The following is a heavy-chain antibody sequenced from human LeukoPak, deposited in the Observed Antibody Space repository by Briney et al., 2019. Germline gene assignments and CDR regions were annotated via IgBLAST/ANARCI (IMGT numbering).Heavy chain of an antibody. D-gene: IGHD3-10*01. CDR3: AKEGDYYGSGSYRDAFNI. CDR1: GFTFSSYG. CDR2: ISYDGSNK. Sequence: GGSLRLSCAASGFTFSSYGMHWVREAPGKGLEWVAVISYDGSNKYYADSVKGRFTISRDNSKNTLYLQMNSLRAEDTAVYYCAKEGDYYGSGSYRDAFNIWGQGTMLTVSS. V-gene: IGHV3-30*18. J-gene: IGHJ3*02.